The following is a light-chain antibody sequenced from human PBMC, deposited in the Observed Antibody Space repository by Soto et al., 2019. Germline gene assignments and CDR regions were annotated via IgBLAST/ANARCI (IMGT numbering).Light chain of an antibody. Sequence: AIQMTQSPSSLSASVGDRVTVTCRASQDIRSDVGWYQQKPGQAPKVLMYAASRLHSGVPSRFSGSGSGTAFVLTISSLQLEDVATYYCLHNNNYPLTFGGGTKVEIK. CDR3: LHNNNYPLT. CDR1: QDIRSD. V-gene: IGKV1-6*01. J-gene: IGKJ4*01. CDR2: AAS.